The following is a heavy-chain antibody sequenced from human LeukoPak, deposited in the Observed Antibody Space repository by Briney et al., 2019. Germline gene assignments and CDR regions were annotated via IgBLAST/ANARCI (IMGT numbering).Heavy chain of an antibody. CDR1: GYSISSGYY. V-gene: IGHV4-38-2*02. D-gene: IGHD6-13*01. J-gene: IGHJ5*02. CDR2: IYHSGST. CDR3: ARDGGSYSSSRWFDP. Sequence: SETLSLTCTGSGYSISSGYYWGWIRQPPGKGLEWIGSIYHSGSTYYNPSLKSRVTISVDTSKNQFSLKLSSVTAADTAVYYCARDGGSYSSSRWFDPWGQGTLVTVSS.